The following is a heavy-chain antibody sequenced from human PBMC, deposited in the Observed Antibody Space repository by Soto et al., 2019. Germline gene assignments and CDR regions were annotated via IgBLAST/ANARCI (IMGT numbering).Heavy chain of an antibody. CDR2: IFYSGST. CDR1: GGSISSTGYF. CDR3: AREAGSGDYFDY. Sequence: QVQLQESGPGLVKPSQTLSLTCTVSGGSISSTGYFWTWIRQHPGKGLEWIGYIFYSGSTFHNPSLKSRGAISVDPSKNQFSLPLSSVTAADPAVYYCAREAGSGDYFDYWGQVTLVTVSS. D-gene: IGHD1-26*01. V-gene: IGHV4-31*03. J-gene: IGHJ4*02.